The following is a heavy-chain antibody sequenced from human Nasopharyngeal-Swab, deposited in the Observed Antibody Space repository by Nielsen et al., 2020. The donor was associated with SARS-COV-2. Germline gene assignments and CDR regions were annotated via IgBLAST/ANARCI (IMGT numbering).Heavy chain of an antibody. D-gene: IGHD2-8*01. J-gene: IGHJ3*02. CDR1: GFTFSSYS. CDR3: ARDYLGLIGTDAFDI. CDR2: ISSSSSYI. V-gene: IGHV3-21*01. Sequence: GESLKISCAASGFTFSSYSMNWVRQAPGKGLEWVSSISSSSSYIYYADSVKGRFTISRDNAKNSLYLQMNSLRAEDTAVYYCARDYLGLIGTDAFDIWGQGTMVTVSS.